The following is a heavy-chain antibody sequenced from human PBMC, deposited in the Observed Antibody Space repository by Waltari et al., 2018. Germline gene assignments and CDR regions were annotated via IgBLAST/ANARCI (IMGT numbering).Heavy chain of an antibody. D-gene: IGHD1-7*01. CDR1: AFTFTSYG. Sequence: QVQLVESGGGVVPPARSLRLSCAASAFTFTSYGMHWVRQAPGKGLEWVAVISYDGSNKYYADTVKGRFTISRDNSKNTLYLQMNSLRAEDTAVYYCAKEGSELYYYYYYMDVWGKGTTVTISS. CDR2: ISYDGSNK. V-gene: IGHV3-30*18. J-gene: IGHJ6*03. CDR3: AKEGSELYYYYYYMDV.